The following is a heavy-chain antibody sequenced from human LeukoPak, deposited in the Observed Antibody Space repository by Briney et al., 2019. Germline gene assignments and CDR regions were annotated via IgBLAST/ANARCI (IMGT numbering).Heavy chain of an antibody. J-gene: IGHJ3*02. CDR3: ASEGVMASGAFDT. V-gene: IGHV4-31*03. D-gene: IGHD2-21*01. CDR1: GGSISSGGYY. CDR2: IYYSGST. Sequence: PSQTLSLTCTVSGGSISSGGYYWSWIRQHPGKGLEWIGYIYYSGSTYYNPSLKSRVTISVDTSKNQFSLKQSSVTAADTAVYYCASEGVMASGAFDTWGQGTMVTVSS.